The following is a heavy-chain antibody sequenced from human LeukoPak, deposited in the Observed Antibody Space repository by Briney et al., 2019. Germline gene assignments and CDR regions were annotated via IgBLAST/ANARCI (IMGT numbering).Heavy chain of an antibody. J-gene: IGHJ4*02. CDR2: IKSKTDGGTT. CDR3: TTVSGRYSSSWYYDY. CDR1: GFTFSTYT. Sequence: GGSLRLSCAASGFTFSTYTMNWVRQAPGKGLEWVGRIKSKTDGGTTDYAAPVKGRFTISRDDSKNTLYLQMNSLKTEDTAVYYCTTVSGRYSSSWYYDYWGQGTLVTVSS. D-gene: IGHD6-13*01. V-gene: IGHV3-15*01.